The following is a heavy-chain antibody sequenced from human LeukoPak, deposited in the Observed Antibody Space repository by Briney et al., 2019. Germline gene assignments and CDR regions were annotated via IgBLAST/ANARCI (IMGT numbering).Heavy chain of an antibody. J-gene: IGHJ5*02. D-gene: IGHD2-21*01. CDR1: GFIFNNYA. Sequence: GGSLRLSCATSGFIFNNYAMNWVRQAPGKGLEWVSSIGGGGVVTVYAESVQGRFIVSRDDSKKTVYLQMNSLTAEDTAIYYCTKGGDSYRNPSSWGQGTLVIVSS. CDR3: TKGGDSYRNPSS. V-gene: IGHV3-23*01. CDR2: IGGGGVVT.